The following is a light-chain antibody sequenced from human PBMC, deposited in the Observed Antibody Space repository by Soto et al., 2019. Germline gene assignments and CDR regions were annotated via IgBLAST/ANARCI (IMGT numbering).Light chain of an antibody. Sequence: DIQMTQSPSSLSASVGDRVTITCRASQGIRNDLGWYQQKPGEAPKLLIFAASTLQSGVPSRFSGSGSGTDFTLTISSLQAEDFATYYCQQLSTYPSTFGGGTKVDIK. CDR2: AAS. J-gene: IGKJ4*01. CDR1: QGIRND. CDR3: QQLSTYPST. V-gene: IGKV1-17*01.